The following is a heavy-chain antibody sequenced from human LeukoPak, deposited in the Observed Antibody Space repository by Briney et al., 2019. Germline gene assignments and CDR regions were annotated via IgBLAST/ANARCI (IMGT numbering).Heavy chain of an antibody. CDR1: GFTFSTYA. V-gene: IGHV3-23*01. J-gene: IGHJ4*02. Sequence: GGSLRLSCTASGFTFSTYAMNWVRQAPGKGLEWVSSISRPVENTYYADSVKGRFTISRDNSKNVVHLQMNSLRGDGTAVYYCAKGTVGFLEWSQRGSFDYWGQGALVTVSS. CDR2: ISRPVENT. CDR3: AKGTVGFLEWSQRGSFDY. D-gene: IGHD3-3*01.